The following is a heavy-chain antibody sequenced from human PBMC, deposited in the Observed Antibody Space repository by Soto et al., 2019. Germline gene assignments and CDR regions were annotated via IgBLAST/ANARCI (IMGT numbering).Heavy chain of an antibody. J-gene: IGHJ4*02. CDR1: GFTFSDHG. V-gene: IGHV3-30*18. CDR2: ISHDGNSK. D-gene: IGHD1-1*01. Sequence: QVQLVESGGCVVQPGTSLRLSCAASGFTFSDHGMHWVRQAPGKGLEWVAVISHDGNSKYYGDSVKGRFTVSRDNSNNMAYLQMNSLRLEDTAMYYCAKQFDLGGLEDYWGQGTLVTVSS. CDR3: AKQFDLGGLEDY.